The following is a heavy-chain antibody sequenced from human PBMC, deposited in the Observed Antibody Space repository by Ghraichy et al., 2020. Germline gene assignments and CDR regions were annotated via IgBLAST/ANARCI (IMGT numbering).Heavy chain of an antibody. J-gene: IGHJ4*02. CDR1: GFTFSSYA. Sequence: GGSLRLSCAASGFTFSSYAMSWVRQAPGKGLEWVSAISGSGGSTYYADSVKGRFTISRDNSKNTLYPQMNSLRAEDTAVYYCAKDRDYDYVWGSYRQNYFDYCGQGTLVTVSS. CDR2: ISGSGGST. D-gene: IGHD3-16*02. V-gene: IGHV3-23*01. CDR3: AKDRDYDYVWGSYRQNYFDY.